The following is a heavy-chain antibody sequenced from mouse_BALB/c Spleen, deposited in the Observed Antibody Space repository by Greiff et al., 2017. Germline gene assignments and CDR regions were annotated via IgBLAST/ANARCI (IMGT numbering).Heavy chain of an antibody. CDR3: ALDGPFAY. V-gene: IGHV1S126*01. CDR2: IDPSDSET. CDR1: GYSFTSYW. Sequence: VQLQQSGPQLVRPGASVKISCKASGYSFTSYWMHWVKQRPGQGLEWIGMIDPSDSETRLNQKFKDKATLTVDKSSSTAYMQLSSPTSEDSAVYYCALDGPFAYWGQGTLVTVSA. D-gene: IGHD2-3*01. J-gene: IGHJ3*01.